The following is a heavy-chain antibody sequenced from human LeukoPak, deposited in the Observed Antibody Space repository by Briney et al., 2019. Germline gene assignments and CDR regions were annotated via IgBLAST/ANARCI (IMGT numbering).Heavy chain of an antibody. V-gene: IGHV4-39*07. J-gene: IGHJ4*02. Sequence: PSETLSLTCTVSGGSISSSSYYWGWIRQPPGKGLEWIGTIYYTGSTNYNPSLKSRVTISVDTSKNHFSLKLSSVTAADTAVYYCARAVSGVAVAYDYWGQGTLVTVSS. CDR3: ARAVSGVAVAYDY. CDR1: GGSISSSSYY. CDR2: IYYTGST. D-gene: IGHD6-19*01.